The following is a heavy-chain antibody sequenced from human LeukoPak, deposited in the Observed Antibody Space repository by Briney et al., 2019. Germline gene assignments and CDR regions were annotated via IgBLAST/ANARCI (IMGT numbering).Heavy chain of an antibody. CDR3: ARRLGGVLRAFDI. V-gene: IGHV1-2*02. Sequence: ASVKVSCKASGYTFTGYYMHWVRQAPGQGLEWMGWINPNSGGTNYAQKFQGRVTMTRDTSISTAYMELSRLRSDDTAVYYCARRLGGVLRAFDIWGQGTMVTVSS. J-gene: IGHJ3*02. CDR2: INPNSGGT. CDR1: GYTFTGYY. D-gene: IGHD1-1*01.